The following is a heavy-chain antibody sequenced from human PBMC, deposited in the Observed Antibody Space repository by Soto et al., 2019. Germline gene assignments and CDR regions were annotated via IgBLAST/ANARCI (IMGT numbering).Heavy chain of an antibody. Sequence: QVQLVESGGGVVQPGRSLRLSCAASGFTPSAYTMHWVRQPPGKGLEWVAVISYDGKNERYTDPVKGRFTVSRDNSKSTVYLQMNSLKSEDTALYYCAIDGYSGRSDAFDIWGQGTMVTVSS. CDR3: AIDGYSGRSDAFDI. CDR1: GFTPSAYT. V-gene: IGHV3-30*04. J-gene: IGHJ3*02. CDR2: ISYDGKNE. D-gene: IGHD1-26*01.